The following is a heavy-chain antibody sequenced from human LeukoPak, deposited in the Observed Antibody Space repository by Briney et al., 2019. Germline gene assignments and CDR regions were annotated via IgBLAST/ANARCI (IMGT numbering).Heavy chain of an antibody. CDR1: GGSFSGYY. J-gene: IGHJ5*02. D-gene: IGHD2-2*01. CDR3: AREEDCSSTSCYGEDFNWFDP. V-gene: IGHV4-34*01. Sequence: SETLSLTCAVYGGSFSGYYWSWIRQPPGKGLEWIGEINHSGSTNYNPSPKSRVTISVDTSKNQFSLKLSSVTAADTAVYYCAREEDCSSTSCYGEDFNWFDPWGQGTLVTVSS. CDR2: INHSGST.